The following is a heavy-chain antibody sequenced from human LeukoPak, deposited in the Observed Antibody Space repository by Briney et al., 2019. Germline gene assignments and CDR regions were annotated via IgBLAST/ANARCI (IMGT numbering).Heavy chain of an antibody. CDR2: IYHSGST. CDR3: ARGGYDSSGYFDPFDY. Sequence: PSETLSLTCAVSGGSISSSNWWSWVRQPPGKGLEWIGEIYHSGSTNYNPSLKSRVTISVDTSKNQFSLKLSSVTAADTAVYYCARGGYDSSGYFDPFDYWGQGTLVTVSS. D-gene: IGHD3-22*01. J-gene: IGHJ4*02. V-gene: IGHV4-4*02. CDR1: GGSISSSNW.